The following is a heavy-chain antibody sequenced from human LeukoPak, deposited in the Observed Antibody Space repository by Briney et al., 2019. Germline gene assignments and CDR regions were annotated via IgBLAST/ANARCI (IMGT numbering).Heavy chain of an antibody. V-gene: IGHV5-51*01. CDR3: ARHLKAENWFDP. J-gene: IGHJ5*02. Sequence: GESLQISCRGSGYSFTSYWIGWVRQMPGKGLEWMGIIYPGDSDTRYSPSFQGQVTISVDKSISTAYLQWSSLKASDTAMYYCARHLKAENWFDPWGQGTLVTVSS. CDR1: GYSFTSYW. CDR2: IYPGDSDT. D-gene: IGHD2-15*01.